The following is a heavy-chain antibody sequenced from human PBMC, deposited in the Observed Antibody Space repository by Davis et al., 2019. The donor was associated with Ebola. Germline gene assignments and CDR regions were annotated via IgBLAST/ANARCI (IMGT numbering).Heavy chain of an antibody. Sequence: SETLSLTCAVYGGSFSGYYWSWIRQPPGKGLEWIGEINHSGSTNYNPSLKSRVTISVDTSKNQFSLKLSSVTAADTAVYYCARAAGAYYYYYMDVWGKGTTVIVSS. V-gene: IGHV4-34*01. D-gene: IGHD3-10*01. CDR1: GGSFSGYY. CDR3: ARAAGAYYYYYMDV. CDR2: INHSGST. J-gene: IGHJ6*03.